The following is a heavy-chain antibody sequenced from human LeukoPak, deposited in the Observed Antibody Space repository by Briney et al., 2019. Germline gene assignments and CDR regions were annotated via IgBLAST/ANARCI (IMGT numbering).Heavy chain of an antibody. CDR3: ASIMRDYYDSSGTLADY. J-gene: IGHJ4*02. V-gene: IGHV3-66*01. CDR2: IYSGGST. D-gene: IGHD3-22*01. Sequence: GSLRLSCAASGFPVSSNYMGWVRQAPGKGLEGVSIIYSGGSTYYADSVKGRFTISRDNSKNTLYLQMNSLRAEDTAVYYCASIMRDYYDSSGTLADYWGQGTLVTVSS. CDR1: GFPVSSNY.